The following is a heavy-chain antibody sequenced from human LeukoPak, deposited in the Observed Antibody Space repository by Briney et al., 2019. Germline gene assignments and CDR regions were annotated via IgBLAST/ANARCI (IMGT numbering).Heavy chain of an antibody. J-gene: IGHJ4*02. CDR3: AKWSPSIVATPTHYFDY. Sequence: GGSLRLSCAASGFTFSSYVMHWVRQAPGKGPEWVAVISNDAIIKNYADSVKGRFTISRDNSKNTVSLLMNSLRAEDTAVYYCAKWSPSIVATPTHYFDYWGQGTQVTVSS. D-gene: IGHD5-12*01. CDR1: GFTFSSYV. V-gene: IGHV3-30*18. CDR2: ISNDAIIK.